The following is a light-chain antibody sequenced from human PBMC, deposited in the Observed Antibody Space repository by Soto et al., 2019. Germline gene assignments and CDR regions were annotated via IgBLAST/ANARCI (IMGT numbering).Light chain of an antibody. V-gene: IGLV2-14*03. CDR3: SSYTTSNTRQIV. J-gene: IGLJ1*01. CDR1: SSDVGGYNY. CDR2: DVS. Sequence: QSALARPASGSGSPGRSITISCTGTSSDVGGYNYVSWYQHHPGKAPKLMIFDVSNRPSGVSNRFSGSKSGNTASLTISGLQPEDEADYYCSSYTTSNTRQIVFGTGTKVTVL.